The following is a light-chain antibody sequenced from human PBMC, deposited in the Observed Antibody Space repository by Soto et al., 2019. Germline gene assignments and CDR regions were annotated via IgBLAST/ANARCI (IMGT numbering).Light chain of an antibody. V-gene: IGKV3-11*01. CDR1: QSVSIN. CDR3: QQRSNWPT. J-gene: IGKJ4*01. Sequence: EIVMTQSPATLSVSPGERATLSCRASQSVSINLAWYQQKPGQSPRLLIYAASTRATGIPARFSGSGSGTDFTLTISSLEPEDFAVYYCQQRSNWPTFGGGTKVDIK. CDR2: AAS.